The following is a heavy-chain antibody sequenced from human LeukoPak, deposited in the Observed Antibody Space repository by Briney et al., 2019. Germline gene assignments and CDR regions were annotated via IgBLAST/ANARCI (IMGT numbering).Heavy chain of an antibody. CDR2: ISSSSSTI. CDR3: ARNLNEEDSSGYYYYYYMDV. J-gene: IGHJ6*03. Sequence: GGSLRLSCAASGFTFSSYSMNWVRQAPGKGLEWVSYISSSSSTIYYADSVKGRFTISRDNAKNSLYLQMNSLRAEDTAVYYCARNLNEEDSSGYYYYYYMDVWGKGTTVTISS. V-gene: IGHV3-48*01. D-gene: IGHD3-22*01. CDR1: GFTFSSYS.